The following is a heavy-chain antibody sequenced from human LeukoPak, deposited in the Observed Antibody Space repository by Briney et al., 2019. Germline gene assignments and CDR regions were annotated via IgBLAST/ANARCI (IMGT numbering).Heavy chain of an antibody. CDR1: GYSFSSYW. CDR3: ARQGCSSTSCYYYYYYYMDV. D-gene: IGHD2-2*01. V-gene: IGHV5-51*01. Sequence: GESLKISCKGSGYSFSSYWIAWVRQMPGKGLEWMGIIYPGDSDTRYSPSFQGQVSISADKSISTAYLQWSALKASDTAMYYCARQGCSSTSCYYYYYYYMDVWGKGTTVTVSS. CDR2: IYPGDSDT. J-gene: IGHJ6*03.